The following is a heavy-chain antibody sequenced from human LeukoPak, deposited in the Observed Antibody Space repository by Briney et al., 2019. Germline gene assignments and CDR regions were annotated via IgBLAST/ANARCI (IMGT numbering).Heavy chain of an antibody. Sequence: GGSLRLSCAASGFTFSSYEMNWVRQAPGKGLEWVSYISSSGSTIYYADSVKGRFTLSRDNSKNTLYLQMNSLRAEDTAVFYCAKGGARLHSYYFDYWGQGTLVTVSS. CDR3: AKGGARLHSYYFDY. D-gene: IGHD1-26*01. V-gene: IGHV3-48*03. CDR1: GFTFSSYE. J-gene: IGHJ4*02. CDR2: ISSSGSTI.